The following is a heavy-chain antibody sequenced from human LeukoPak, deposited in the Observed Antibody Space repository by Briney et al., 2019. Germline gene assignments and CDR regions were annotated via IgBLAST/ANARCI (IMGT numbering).Heavy chain of an antibody. V-gene: IGHV3-48*01. D-gene: IGHD1-1*01. CDR1: GFTFSTYS. CDR2: ITSSSSII. CDR3: ATGGRWLALEY. J-gene: IGHJ4*02. Sequence: GGSLRLSCAGSGFTFSTYSMNWVRQAPGKGLEWVSYITSSSSIIYYGDSVKGRFTVSRDNAKNSLYLQMNSLRAEGTAVYYCATGGRWLALEYWGRGTLVTVSS.